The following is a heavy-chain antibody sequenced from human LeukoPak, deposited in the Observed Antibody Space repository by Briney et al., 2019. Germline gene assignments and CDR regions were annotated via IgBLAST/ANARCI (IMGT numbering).Heavy chain of an antibody. V-gene: IGHV3-23*01. CDR1: GFTFSSYA. D-gene: IGHD6-19*01. J-gene: IGHJ4*02. CDR3: AKDIEVYGWYEGSDY. Sequence: SGGSLRLSCAASGFTFSSYAMGWVRQAPGKGLEWVSAISGSGGSTYYADSVKGRFTISRDNSKNTLYLQMNSLRAEDTAVYYCAKDIEVYGWYEGSDYWGQGTLVTVSS. CDR2: ISGSGGST.